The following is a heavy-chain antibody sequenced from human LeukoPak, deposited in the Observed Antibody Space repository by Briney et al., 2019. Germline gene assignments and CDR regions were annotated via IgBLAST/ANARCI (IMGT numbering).Heavy chain of an antibody. J-gene: IGHJ3*02. CDR2: IYYSGST. V-gene: IGHV4-59*08. CDR1: SGSISSYY. D-gene: IGHD3-16*01. Sequence: SETLSLTCTVSSGSISSYYWSWIRQPPGKGLEWIGYIYYSGSTNYNPSLKSRVTISVDTSKNQFSLKLSSVTAADTAVYYCARRAYVDDAFDIWGQGTMVTVSS. CDR3: ARRAYVDDAFDI.